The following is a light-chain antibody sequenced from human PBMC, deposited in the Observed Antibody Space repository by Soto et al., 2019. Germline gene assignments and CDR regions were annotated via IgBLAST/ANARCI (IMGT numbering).Light chain of an antibody. CDR3: QQYGSSPLT. J-gene: IGKJ1*01. V-gene: IGKV3-20*01. Sequence: EIVLTQSPGTLSLSPGERATLSCRASQSVSSSSLAWYQQKPGQAPRLLIYGASSRATGIPDRFSGSGSGTDLTLTISRLEPEDFAVYYCQQYGSSPLTFGQGTKVDIK. CDR2: GAS. CDR1: QSVSSSS.